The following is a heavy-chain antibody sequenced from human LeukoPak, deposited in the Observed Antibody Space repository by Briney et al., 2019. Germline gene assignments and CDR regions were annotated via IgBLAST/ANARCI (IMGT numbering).Heavy chain of an antibody. V-gene: IGHV4-59*08. CDR1: GGSLNGYY. CDR2: IYHSGSV. CDR3: ARHPRIAVPPFYYYYMDV. Sequence: PSETLSLTCTVSGGSLNGYYWSWIRQPLGKGLEWIGFIYHSGSVNHNPSLKSRATISVDTSKNQVSLKLTSVTVADTAVYYCARHPRIAVPPFYYYYMDVWGKGTTVTVSS. D-gene: IGHD6-6*01. J-gene: IGHJ6*03.